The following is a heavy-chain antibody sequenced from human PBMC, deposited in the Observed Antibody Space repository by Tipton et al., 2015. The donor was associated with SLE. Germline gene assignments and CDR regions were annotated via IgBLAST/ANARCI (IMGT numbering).Heavy chain of an antibody. Sequence: TLSLTCTVSGGFTGAHYWTWIRQPPGKGLEWIGYIYYSVSTNYNPSLRSRVTISVDTSKNQFSLKVSSVTAADTAVYYCARAPGTYNNIDWFDSWGQGTLVTVSS. J-gene: IGHJ5*01. D-gene: IGHD3-10*01. CDR3: ARAPGTYNNIDWFDS. CDR2: IYYSVST. V-gene: IGHV4-59*11. CDR1: GGFTGAHY.